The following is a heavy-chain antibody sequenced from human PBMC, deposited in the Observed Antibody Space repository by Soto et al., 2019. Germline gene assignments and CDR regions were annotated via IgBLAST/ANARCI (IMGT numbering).Heavy chain of an antibody. J-gene: IGHJ4*02. D-gene: IGHD3-22*01. CDR3: GRSPRYYYDSSGYSTFDY. V-gene: IGHV3-64*01. CDR2: ISSNGGST. CDR1: GFTFSSYG. Sequence: GGSLRLSCAASGFTFSSYGMHWVRQAPGKGLEYVSSISSNGGSTYYANSVKGRFTISRDNSKNTLYLQMGSLRAEDMAVYYCGRSPRYYYDSSGYSTFDYWGQGTLVNVSS.